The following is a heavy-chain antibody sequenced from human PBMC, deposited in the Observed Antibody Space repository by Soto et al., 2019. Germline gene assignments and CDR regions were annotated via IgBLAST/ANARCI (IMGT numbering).Heavy chain of an antibody. CDR3: WRNYGGEYYCYYGMDV. J-gene: IGHJ6*02. D-gene: IGHD3-10*01. CDR1: AYTFTGCY. CDR2: VNPDRGAT. V-gene: IGHV1-2*02. Sequence: ASVKVSCKASAYTFTGCYMHWVRQAPAQGVAWMGWVNPDRGATQYAPKLQGRDTMTRDTSKTTAYMEVSSLSREDTAVYYCWRNYGGEYYCYYGMDVWGHGTTVTVSS.